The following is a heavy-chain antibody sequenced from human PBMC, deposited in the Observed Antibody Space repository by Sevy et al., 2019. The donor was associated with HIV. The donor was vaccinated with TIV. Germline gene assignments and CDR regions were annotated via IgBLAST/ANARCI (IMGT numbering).Heavy chain of an antibody. D-gene: IGHD3-10*01. J-gene: IGHJ3*02. CDR2: IYTSGST. Sequence: SETLSLTCTVSGGSISSYYCTWIRQPAGKGLEWIGRIYTSGSTNYNPSLKSRVTMSVDMSKKQFSLNLSSVTAADTAVYYCARGGGYFDDGFDIWGQGTMVTVSS. CDR1: GGSISSYY. V-gene: IGHV4-4*07. CDR3: ARGGGYFDDGFDI.